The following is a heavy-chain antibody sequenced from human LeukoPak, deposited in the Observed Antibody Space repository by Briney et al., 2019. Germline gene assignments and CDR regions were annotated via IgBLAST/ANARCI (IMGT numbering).Heavy chain of an antibody. CDR3: ARRVGAGYDGVVSFDAFDI. D-gene: IGHD1-26*01. CDR1: GFTFSSYG. Sequence: PGGSLRLSCAASGFTFSSYGMHWVRQAPGKGLEWVAFIRYDGSNKYYADSVKGRFTISRDNSKNTLYLQMNSLRAEDTAVYYCARRVGAGYDGVVSFDAFDIWGQGTMVTVSS. CDR2: IRYDGSNK. V-gene: IGHV3-30*02. J-gene: IGHJ3*02.